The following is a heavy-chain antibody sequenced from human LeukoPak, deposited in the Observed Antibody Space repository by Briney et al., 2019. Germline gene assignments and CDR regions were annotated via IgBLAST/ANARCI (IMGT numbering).Heavy chain of an antibody. V-gene: IGHV3-9*01. J-gene: IGHJ6*02. CDR1: GFTFDDYA. Sequence: PGGSLRLSCAASGFTFDDYAMHWVRQAPGNGLEWVSGISWNSGSIGYADSVKGRFTISRDNAKNSLYLQMNSLRAEDTALYYCAKHIDGSYYRYYGLDVWGQGTTVTVSS. D-gene: IGHD1-26*01. CDR2: ISWNSGSI. CDR3: AKHIDGSYYRYYGLDV.